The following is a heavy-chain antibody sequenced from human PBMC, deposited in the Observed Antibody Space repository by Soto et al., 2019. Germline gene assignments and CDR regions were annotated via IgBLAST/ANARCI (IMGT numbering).Heavy chain of an antibody. J-gene: IGHJ6*02. CDR2: MNPNSGNT. CDR1: GYTFTSYD. CDR3: ARNADIGDIGLVPAAINAMDV. V-gene: IGHV1-8*01. Sequence: ASVKVSCKASGYTFTSYDINWVRQATGQGLEWMGWMNPNSGNTGYAQKFQGRVTMTRNTSISTAYMELSSLRSEDTAVYYCARNADIGDIGLVPAAINAMDVWGRGTTVTVSS. D-gene: IGHD2-2*02.